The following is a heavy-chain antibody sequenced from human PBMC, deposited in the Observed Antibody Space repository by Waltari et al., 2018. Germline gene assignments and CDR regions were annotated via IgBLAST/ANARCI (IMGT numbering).Heavy chain of an antibody. D-gene: IGHD1-1*01. J-gene: IGHJ4*02. CDR3: ARDNNRAATTTFDY. V-gene: IGHV4-30-2*01. CDR2: IYHSGSA. CDR1: GGSISSGGYF. Sequence: QVQLQESGPGLVKPSQTLSLTCTVSGGSISSGGYFWSWIRQHPGKGLQWFGYIYHSGSADYNPSLKSRVAISIDRSKNQFSRKLTSVTAADTAVYYCARDNNRAATTTFDYWGQGTLVTVSS.